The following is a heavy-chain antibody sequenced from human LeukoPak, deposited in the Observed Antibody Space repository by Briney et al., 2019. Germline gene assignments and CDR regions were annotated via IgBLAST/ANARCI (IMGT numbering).Heavy chain of an antibody. Sequence: SETLSLTCTVSGGSISSYYWSWIRQPAGKGLEWIGRIYTSGSTNYNPSLKSRGTISVDTSKNQFSLKLSSVTAADTVVYYCARAITMVRGVTIDLGMDVWGQGTTVTVSS. CDR1: GGSISSYY. CDR3: ARAITMVRGVTIDLGMDV. V-gene: IGHV4-4*07. J-gene: IGHJ6*02. D-gene: IGHD3-10*01. CDR2: IYTSGST.